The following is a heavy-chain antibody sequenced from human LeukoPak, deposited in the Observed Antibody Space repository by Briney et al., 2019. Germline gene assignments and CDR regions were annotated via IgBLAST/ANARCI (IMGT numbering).Heavy chain of an antibody. J-gene: IGHJ4*02. V-gene: IGHV4-34*01. CDR1: GGSFSGDF. Sequence: KPSETLSLTCAVYGGSFSGDFWSWIRQSPGKGLEWIGEINHSGSTNYNPSLKSRVTISVDTSKNQFSLKLSSVTATDTAVYYCARRQTRLLWFGELLDYFDYWGQGTLVTVSS. CDR2: INHSGST. CDR3: ARRQTRLLWFGELLDYFDY. D-gene: IGHD3-10*01.